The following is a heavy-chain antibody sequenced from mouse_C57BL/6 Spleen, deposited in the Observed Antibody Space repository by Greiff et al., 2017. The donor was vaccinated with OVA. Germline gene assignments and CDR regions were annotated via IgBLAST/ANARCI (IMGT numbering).Heavy chain of an antibody. D-gene: IGHD3-2*02. V-gene: IGHV1-26*01. CDR2: INPNNGGT. CDR3: ARSRTAQATAWFAY. CDR1: GYTFTDYY. Sequence: VQLKQSGPELVKPGASVKISCKASGYTFTDYYMNWVKQSHGKSLEWIGDINPNNGGTSYNQKFKGKATLTVDKSSSTAYMELRSLTSEDSAVYYCARSRTAQATAWFAYWGQGTLVTVSA. J-gene: IGHJ3*01.